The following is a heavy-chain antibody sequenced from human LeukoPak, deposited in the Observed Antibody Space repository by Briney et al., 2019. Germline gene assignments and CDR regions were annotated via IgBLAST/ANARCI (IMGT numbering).Heavy chain of an antibody. CDR1: GGTFSSYA. D-gene: IGHD3-10*01. CDR3: ARDNLIYGSGSFTKFDC. Sequence: ASVKVSCKASGGTFSSYAISWVRQAPGQGLEWMGGIIPIFGTANYARKFQGRVTITADESTSTAYMELSSLRSEDTAVYYCARDNLIYGSGSFTKFDCWGQGTLVTVSS. J-gene: IGHJ4*02. V-gene: IGHV1-69*13. CDR2: IIPIFGTA.